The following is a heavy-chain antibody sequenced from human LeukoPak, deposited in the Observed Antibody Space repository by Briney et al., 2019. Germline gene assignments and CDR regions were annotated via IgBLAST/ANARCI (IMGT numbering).Heavy chain of an antibody. CDR3: AKGNYVGYYYYYMDV. V-gene: IGHV3-23*01. CDR2: ISGSGGST. D-gene: IGHD4-11*01. CDR1: GFTFSSYA. J-gene: IGHJ6*03. Sequence: PGGSLRLSCAASGFTFSSYAMSWVRQAPGKGLEWVSAISGSGGSTYYADSVKGRFTISRDNSKNPLYLQMNSLRAEDTAVYYCAKGNYVGYYYYYMDVWGKGTTVTVSS.